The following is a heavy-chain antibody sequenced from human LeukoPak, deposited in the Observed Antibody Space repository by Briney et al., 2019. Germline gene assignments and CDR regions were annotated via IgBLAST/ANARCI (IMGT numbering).Heavy chain of an antibody. D-gene: IGHD3-3*01. CDR2: INPSGGST. CDR1: GCTFTSYY. CDR3: ARGGTIFGVVILIYYGMDV. Sequence: GASVKVSCKASGCTFTSYYMHWVRQAPGQGLEWMGIINPSGGSTSYAQKFQGRVTMTRDTSTSTVYMELSSLRSEDTAVYYCARGGTIFGVVILIYYGMDVWGQGTTVTVSS. J-gene: IGHJ6*02. V-gene: IGHV1-46*01.